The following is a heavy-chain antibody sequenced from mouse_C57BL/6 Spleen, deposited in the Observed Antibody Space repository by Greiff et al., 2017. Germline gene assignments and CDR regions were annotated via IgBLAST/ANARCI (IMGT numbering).Heavy chain of an antibody. CDR2: ILPGSGRT. D-gene: IGHD2-3*01. CDR3: ADLICDGYSYYFDY. CDR1: GYTFTGYW. Sequence: QVQLQQSGAELMKPGASVKLSCKATGYTFTGYWIEWVKQRPGHGLEWIGEILPGSGRTNYNEKFKGKATFTADTSSNTASMQLSSLTTEDSAISYCADLICDGYSYYFDYWGQGTTLTGSS. V-gene: IGHV1-9*01. J-gene: IGHJ2*01.